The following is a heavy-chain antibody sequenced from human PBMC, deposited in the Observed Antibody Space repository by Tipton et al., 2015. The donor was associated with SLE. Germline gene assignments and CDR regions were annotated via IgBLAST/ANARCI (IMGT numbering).Heavy chain of an antibody. CDR1: GGSLSSYY. Sequence: LRLSCTVSGGSLSSYYWSWIRQPAGKGLEWIGRIYASGSTEYNPSLKSRVTISVDPSKNQFSLRLTSLNAADTAVYYCARVVYSFSDAFDIWGQGTLITVSS. CDR2: IYASGST. V-gene: IGHV4-4*07. J-gene: IGHJ3*02. CDR3: ARVVYSFSDAFDI. D-gene: IGHD6-13*01.